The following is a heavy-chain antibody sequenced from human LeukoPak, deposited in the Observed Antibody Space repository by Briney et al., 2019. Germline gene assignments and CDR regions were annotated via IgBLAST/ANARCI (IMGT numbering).Heavy chain of an antibody. CDR1: GYTFTGYY. J-gene: IGHJ5*02. D-gene: IGHD3-10*01. CDR3: ARGDMARIDWFDP. V-gene: IGHV1-18*04. CDR2: ISAYNGNT. Sequence: ASVKVSCKASGYTFTGYYMHWVRQAPGQGLEWMGWISAYNGNTNYAQKLQGRVTMTTDTSTSTAYMELRSLRSDDTAVYYCARGDMARIDWFDPWGQGTLVTVSS.